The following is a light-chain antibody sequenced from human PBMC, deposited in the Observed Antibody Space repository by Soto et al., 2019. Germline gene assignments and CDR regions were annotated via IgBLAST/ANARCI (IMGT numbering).Light chain of an antibody. CDR1: SSDVGGFNY. CDR3: NSYTSSSTYV. J-gene: IGLJ1*01. CDR2: DVT. Sequence: QSALTQPASLSGSPGQSITISCTGTSSDVGGFNYVSWYQQHPGKAPKLMIYDVTNRPSGVSYRFSGSKSGNTASLTISGLQAEDEADYYCNSYTSSSTYVFGTGTKHTVL. V-gene: IGLV2-14*03.